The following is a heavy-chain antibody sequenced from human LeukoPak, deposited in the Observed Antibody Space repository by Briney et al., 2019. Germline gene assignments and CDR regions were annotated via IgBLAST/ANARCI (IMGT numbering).Heavy chain of an antibody. CDR3: QSRFLEWLLDY. CDR2: IYDSGST. Sequence: SETLSLTCTVSGGSISSNNYFWGWIRQPPGKGLKWIGSIYDSGSTYYNPSLKSRVTISVDTSKNQFSLKLNSVTAADTAMYYCQSRFLEWLLDYWGQGTLVTVSS. CDR1: GGSISSNNYF. J-gene: IGHJ4*02. D-gene: IGHD3-3*01. V-gene: IGHV4-39*01.